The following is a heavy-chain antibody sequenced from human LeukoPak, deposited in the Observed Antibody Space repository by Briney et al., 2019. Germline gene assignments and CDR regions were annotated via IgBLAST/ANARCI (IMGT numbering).Heavy chain of an antibody. D-gene: IGHD2-15*01. Sequence: GGSLRLSCEASGFTFSYYWMHWVRQAPGKGLVWVSRIDGDGTGTTYADSVKGRFTISRDNAKNTLYLQMNSLRADDSAVYYCARDRGGGSCYDYWGQRTLVTVSS. J-gene: IGHJ4*02. CDR2: IDGDGTGT. V-gene: IGHV3-74*01. CDR3: ARDRGGGSCYDY. CDR1: GFTFSYYW.